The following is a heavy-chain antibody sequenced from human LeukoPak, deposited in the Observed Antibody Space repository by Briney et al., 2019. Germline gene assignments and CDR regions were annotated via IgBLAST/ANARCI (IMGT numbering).Heavy chain of an antibody. J-gene: IGHJ4*02. CDR2: IHNSGSPI. Sequence: GGSLRLSCAASGFTFSGYEMNWVRQAPGKGLEWVSYIHNSGSPIYYADSVKGRFTISRDNAKNSLYLQMNSLRAEDTAVYYCAIRVDTTIGSIDYWGQGTLVTVSS. V-gene: IGHV3-48*03. CDR1: GFTFSGYE. CDR3: AIRVDTTIGSIDY. D-gene: IGHD3-22*01.